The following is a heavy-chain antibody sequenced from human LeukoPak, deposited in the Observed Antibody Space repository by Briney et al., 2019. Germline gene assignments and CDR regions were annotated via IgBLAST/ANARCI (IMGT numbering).Heavy chain of an antibody. CDR3: ARGDIVVVPGNYYFDY. CDR1: GGSFSGYY. D-gene: IGHD2-2*01. J-gene: IGHJ4*02. V-gene: IGHV4-34*01. CDR2: INHSGST. Sequence: SETLSLTYAVYGGSFSGYYWSWIRQPPGKGLEWIGEINHSGSTNYNPSLKSRVTISVDTSKNQFSLKLSSVTAADTAVYYCARGDIVVVPGNYYFDYWGQGTLVTVSS.